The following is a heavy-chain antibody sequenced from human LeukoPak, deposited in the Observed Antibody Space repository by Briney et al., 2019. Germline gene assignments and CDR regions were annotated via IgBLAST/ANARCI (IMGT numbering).Heavy chain of an antibody. J-gene: IGHJ3*02. CDR2: IFCSVNT. CDR1: GDSISSYY. Sequence: SETLSLTCTVSGDSISSYYWNWIRQPPGKGLEWTGYIFCSVNTYYNPSLRGRVTISVDTSKNQFSLNLSSVTAADTAVYYCARFVTGDGAFDIWGQGTMVTVSS. V-gene: IGHV4-59*04. D-gene: IGHD7-27*01. CDR3: ARFVTGDGAFDI.